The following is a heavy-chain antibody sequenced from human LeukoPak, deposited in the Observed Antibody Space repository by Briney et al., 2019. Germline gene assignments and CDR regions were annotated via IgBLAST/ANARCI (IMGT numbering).Heavy chain of an antibody. J-gene: IGHJ4*02. D-gene: IGHD1-26*01. CDR3: AVGGGSYHVQPFDY. Sequence: SETLSLTCTVSGGSISSSSYYWGWIRQPPGKGLEWIGSIYYSGSTYYNPSLKSRVTISVDTSKNQFSLKLSSVTAADTAVYYCAVGGGSYHVQPFDYWGQGTLVTVSS. CDR1: GGSISSSSYY. V-gene: IGHV4-39*07. CDR2: IYYSGST.